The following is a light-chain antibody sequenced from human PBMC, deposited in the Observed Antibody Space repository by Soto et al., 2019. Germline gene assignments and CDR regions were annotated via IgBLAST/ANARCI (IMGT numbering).Light chain of an antibody. J-gene: IGKJ5*01. V-gene: IGKV2D-29*01. CDR3: MQSIQLPPT. CDR2: EVS. Sequence: DIVMTQTPLSLSVTPGQPASISCKSSQSLLHSDGETYLYWYLQRPGQAPQLLIYEVSKWFSGVPDRFSASGSVTDFTLTISRVEAEDVGVYYCMQSIQLPPTFGQGTRLEIK. CDR1: QSLLHSDGETY.